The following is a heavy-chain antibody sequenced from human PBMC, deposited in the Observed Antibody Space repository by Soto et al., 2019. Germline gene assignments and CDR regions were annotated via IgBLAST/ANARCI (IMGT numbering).Heavy chain of an antibody. CDR2: IIPILGIA. CDR1: VGTFSSYT. J-gene: IGHJ5*02. Sequence: SVKVSCKASVGTFSSYTISWVRQAPGQGLEWMGRIIPILGIANYAQKFQGRVTITADKSTSTAYMELSSLRSEDTAVYYCARDKVVVITTNWFDAWGQGTLVTVSS. CDR3: ARDKVVVITTNWFDA. D-gene: IGHD3-22*01. V-gene: IGHV1-69*04.